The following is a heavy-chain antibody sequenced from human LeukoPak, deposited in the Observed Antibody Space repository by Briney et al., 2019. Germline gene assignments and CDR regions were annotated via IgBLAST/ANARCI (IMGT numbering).Heavy chain of an antibody. J-gene: IGHJ4*02. CDR2: IKQGGSEK. CDR1: GFTFSSYW. V-gene: IGHV3-7*03. Sequence: GGSLRLSCAASGFTFSSYWMSWVRQAPGKGLEWVANIKQGGSEKYYVDSVKGRFTISRDNAKNSLYLQMNSLRAEDTAVYYCARDGPYYYDSSGYYFYWGQGTLVTVSS. CDR3: ARDGPYYYDSSGYYFY. D-gene: IGHD3-22*01.